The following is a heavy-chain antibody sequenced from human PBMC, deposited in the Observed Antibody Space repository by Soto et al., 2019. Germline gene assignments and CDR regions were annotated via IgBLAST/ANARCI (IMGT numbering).Heavy chain of an antibody. CDR2: INHSGST. V-gene: IGHV4-34*01. D-gene: IGHD3-3*01. J-gene: IGHJ3*02. CDR3: ARGARRAVLRFLEWLLHDAFDI. Sequence: NPSETLSLTCAVYGGSFSGYYWSWIRQPPGKGLEWIGEINHSGSTNYNPSLKSRVTISVDTSKNQFSLKLSSVTAADTAVYYCARGARRAVLRFLEWLLHDAFDIWGQGTMVTVSS. CDR1: GGSFSGYY.